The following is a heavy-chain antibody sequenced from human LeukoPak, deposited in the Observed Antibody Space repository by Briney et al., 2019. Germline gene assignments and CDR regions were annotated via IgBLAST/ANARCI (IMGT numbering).Heavy chain of an antibody. J-gene: IGHJ3*02. V-gene: IGHV3-23*01. Sequence: GSLRLSCAASGFTFSSYAMSWVRQAPGKGLEWVSAISGSGGSTYYADSVKGRFTISRDNSKNTLYLQMNSLRAEDTAVYYCAKVEYSSGWYGGGAFDIWGQGTMVTVSS. CDR1: GFTFSSYA. CDR2: ISGSGGST. D-gene: IGHD6-19*01. CDR3: AKVEYSSGWYGGGAFDI.